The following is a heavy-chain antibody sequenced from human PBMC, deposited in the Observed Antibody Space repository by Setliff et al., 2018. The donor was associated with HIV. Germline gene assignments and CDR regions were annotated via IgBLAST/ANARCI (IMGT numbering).Heavy chain of an antibody. D-gene: IGHD4-17*01. J-gene: IGHJ4*02. Sequence: ASVKVSCKASGYTFTSYTMNWLRQAPGQGPEWMGWINVGNGDTKYSQKFQGRVTITRDTSARAVYMELSSLRSEDTAVYYCARARAMTTVTIGGYWGQGTLVTVS. CDR2: INVGNGDT. CDR3: ARARAMTTVTIGGY. V-gene: IGHV1-3*01. CDR1: GYTFTSYT.